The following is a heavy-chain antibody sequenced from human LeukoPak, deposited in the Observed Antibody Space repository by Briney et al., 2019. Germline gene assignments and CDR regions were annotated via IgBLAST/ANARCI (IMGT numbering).Heavy chain of an antibody. CDR2: IHYSGST. CDR3: AAGSSGYTDAFDI. CDR1: GGSISNYY. V-gene: IGHV4-59*01. D-gene: IGHD3-22*01. J-gene: IGHJ3*02. Sequence: PSETLSLTCTVSGGSISNYYWSWIRRPPGKGLEWIGYIHYSGSTNYNPSLKSRVTISVDTSKNQFLLELSSVTAADTAVYYCAAGSSGYTDAFDIWGQGTMVTVSS.